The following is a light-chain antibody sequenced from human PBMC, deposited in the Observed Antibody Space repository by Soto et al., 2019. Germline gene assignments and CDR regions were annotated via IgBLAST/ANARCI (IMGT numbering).Light chain of an antibody. V-gene: IGKV1-5*01. CDR3: QQYNSYWT. CDR1: QSISSW. CDR2: DAS. Sequence: TQMTQSPSSLSSSVGDIFTIRCRASQSISSWLAWYQQKPGKAPKLLIYDASSLESGVPSRFSGRGSGTEFTLTISSLQPDDFATYYCQQYNSYWTFGQGTKVDI. J-gene: IGKJ1*01.